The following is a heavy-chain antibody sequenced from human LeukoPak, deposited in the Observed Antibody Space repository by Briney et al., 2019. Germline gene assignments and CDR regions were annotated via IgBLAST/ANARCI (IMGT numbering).Heavy chain of an antibody. J-gene: IGHJ4*02. CDR2: IYTSGST. Sequence: SETLSLTCTVSGGSISSYYWSWIRQPAGKGLEWIGRIYTSGSTNYNPSLKSRVTMSVDTSKNQFSLKLSSVTAADTAVYYCAREIAAARANDYWGQRTLVTVSS. CDR3: AREIAAARANDY. V-gene: IGHV4-4*07. CDR1: GGSISSYY. D-gene: IGHD6-13*01.